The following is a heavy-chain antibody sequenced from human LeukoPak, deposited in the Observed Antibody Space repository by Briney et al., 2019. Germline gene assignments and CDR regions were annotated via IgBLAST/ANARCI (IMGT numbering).Heavy chain of an antibody. CDR2: ISGSGGNT. D-gene: IGHD2-15*01. Sequence: GGSLRLSCAASGFTFSSYSMNWVRQAPGKGLEWVSAISGSGGNTYYADSVKGRFTISRDNSKNTLYLQLNSLRAEDTAVYYCASSRRPGYCSGGSCRSFDYWGQGTLVTVSS. CDR3: ASSRRPGYCSGGSCRSFDY. CDR1: GFTFSSYS. V-gene: IGHV3-23*01. J-gene: IGHJ4*02.